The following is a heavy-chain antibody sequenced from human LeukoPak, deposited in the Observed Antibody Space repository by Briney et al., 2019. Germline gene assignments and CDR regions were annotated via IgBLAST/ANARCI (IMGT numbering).Heavy chain of an antibody. CDR1: VFTSSNAW. CDR3: TTDPSKCSSTSCYGNWFDP. Sequence: PGGALRLSCVASVFTSSNAWISCVRPAPRGGGGWVGRILSKTDGGTTDYAAHVKGRFTISRDDSKITLYLQMNSLKTEDTAVYYCTTDPSKCSSTSCYGNWFDPWGQGTLVTVSS. V-gene: IGHV3-15*01. CDR2: ILSKTDGGTT. J-gene: IGHJ5*02. D-gene: IGHD2-2*01.